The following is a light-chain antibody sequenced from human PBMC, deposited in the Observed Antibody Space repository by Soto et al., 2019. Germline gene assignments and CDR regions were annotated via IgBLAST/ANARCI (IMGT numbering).Light chain of an antibody. V-gene: IGLV1-44*01. J-gene: IGLJ2*01. CDR2: SNN. Sequence: QSVLTQPPSASGTPGQRVTISCSGISSNIGSNTVNWYQQLPGTAPKRLFYSNNQRPSGVPDRFSGSKSGTSASLAISGLQSEDEADYYCAAWDDSLNGPVFGGGTKLTVL. CDR1: SSNIGSNT. CDR3: AAWDDSLNGPV.